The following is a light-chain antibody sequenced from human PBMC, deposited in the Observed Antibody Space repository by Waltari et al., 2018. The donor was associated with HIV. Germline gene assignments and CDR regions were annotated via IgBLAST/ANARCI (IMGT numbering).Light chain of an antibody. CDR3: QQYHQWPPRLP. Sequence: EIVMTQSPATLSVSPGERVTLSCRASQSVSNKLAWYQQKPGQAPRRLIYGASTRATGVPARFSGSGSGTEFTLTISSLQSEDVAVYYCQQYHQWPPRLPFGPGTKVEIK. CDR2: GAS. CDR1: QSVSNK. J-gene: IGKJ3*01. V-gene: IGKV3-15*01.